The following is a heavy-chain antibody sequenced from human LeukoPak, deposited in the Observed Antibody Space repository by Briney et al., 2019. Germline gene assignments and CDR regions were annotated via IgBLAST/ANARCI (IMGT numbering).Heavy chain of an antibody. CDR3: SRGRDQSKTGDS. D-gene: IGHD2-2*01. V-gene: IGHV4-34*01. CDR2: IHPSGST. CDR1: GGSCIWYY. Sequence: SETLSLTCTIYGGSCIWYYWSWIRQPPGKGLEWIGEIHPSGSTNFNPSLKSRVSISVDTSKNQFSLILTSVTAADTGVYYCSRGRDQSKTGDSWGQGTVVTVSS. J-gene: IGHJ4*02.